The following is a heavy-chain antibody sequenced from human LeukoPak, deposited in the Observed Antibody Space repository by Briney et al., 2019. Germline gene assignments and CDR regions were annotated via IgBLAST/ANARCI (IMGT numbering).Heavy chain of an antibody. CDR1: GGSISSSSYY. CDR3: ARDSTTVTYYFDY. CDR2: IYYSGST. J-gene: IGHJ4*02. V-gene: IGHV4-39*02. Sequence: PSETLSLTCTVSGGSISSSSYYWGWIRQPPGKGLEWIGSIYYSGSTYYNPSLKSRVTISVDTSKNQFSLKLSSVTAADTAVYYCARDSTTVTYYFDYWGQGTLVTVSS. D-gene: IGHD4-17*01.